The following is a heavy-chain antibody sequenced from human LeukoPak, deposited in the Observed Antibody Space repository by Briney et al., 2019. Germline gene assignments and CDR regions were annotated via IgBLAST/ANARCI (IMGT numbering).Heavy chain of an antibody. Sequence: ASVKVSCKASGYTFTGYSIHWVRQAPGQGLEWMGWINPKRGGTNYAQKFQGRVTMTRDTSISTAYMELSRLRSDDTAVYYCAKSYSYGYDYWGQGTLVTVSS. D-gene: IGHD5-18*01. CDR1: GYTFTGYS. CDR3: AKSYSYGYDY. J-gene: IGHJ4*02. V-gene: IGHV1-2*02. CDR2: INPKRGGT.